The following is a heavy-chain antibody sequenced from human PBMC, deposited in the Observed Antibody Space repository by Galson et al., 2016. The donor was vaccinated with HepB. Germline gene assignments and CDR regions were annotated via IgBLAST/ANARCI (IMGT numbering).Heavy chain of an antibody. CDR1: GFTFSSDA. D-gene: IGHD4-17*01. CDR2: ISASGAGT. J-gene: IGHJ4*02. CDR3: ARDDETYGDPDF. V-gene: IGHV3-23*01. Sequence: SLRLSCAASGFTFSSDAMSWVRQAPEKGLEWVSGISASGAGTYYADSVKGRFTISRDNFKNTLYLQMNSLRVEDTAVYYCARDDETYGDPDFWGQGTLVTVSS.